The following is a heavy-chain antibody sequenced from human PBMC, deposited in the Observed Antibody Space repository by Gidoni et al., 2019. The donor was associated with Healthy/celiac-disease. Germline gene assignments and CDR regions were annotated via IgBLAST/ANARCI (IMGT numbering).Heavy chain of an antibody. CDR3: ARATRFWSGYQPYWYFDL. CDR2: INHSGST. Sequence: QVQLQQWGAGLLKPSETLSLTCAVYGGSFSGYYWSWIRQPPGKGLEWIGEINHSGSTNYNPSLKSRVTISVDTSKNQFSLKLSSVTAADTAVYYCARATRFWSGYQPYWYFDLWGRGTLVTVSS. D-gene: IGHD3-3*01. CDR1: GGSFSGYY. J-gene: IGHJ2*01. V-gene: IGHV4-34*01.